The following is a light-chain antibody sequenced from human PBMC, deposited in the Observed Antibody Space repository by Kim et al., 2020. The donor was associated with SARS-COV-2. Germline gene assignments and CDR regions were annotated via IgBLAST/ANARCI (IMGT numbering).Light chain of an antibody. CDR3: MLFHDFTRM. J-gene: IGLJ3*02. CDR2: DVN. CDR1: TGSVTSGHY. V-gene: IGLV7-46*01. Sequence: QAVVTQEPSLTVSPGGTVTLTCGSSTGSVTSGHYPYWFQQKPGQAPRTLIYDVNNKHSSTPARFSGSLLGGKAALTLSGAQPEDEADYYCMLFHDFTRMFGGGTKLTVL.